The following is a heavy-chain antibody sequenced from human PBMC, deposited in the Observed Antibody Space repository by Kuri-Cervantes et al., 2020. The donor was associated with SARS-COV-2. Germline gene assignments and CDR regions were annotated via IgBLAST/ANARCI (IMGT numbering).Heavy chain of an antibody. D-gene: IGHD3-22*01. CDR3: ARRHYYDSSGPSIALNWFDP. J-gene: IGHJ5*02. CDR1: GGSISSSYYY. Sequence: GSLRLSCTVSGGSISSSYYYWAWIRQPPGKGLEWIGSIYYSGSTYYNPSLKSRVTISVDTSKNQFSLKLSSVTAADTAVYYCARRHYYDSSGPSIALNWFDPWGQGTLVTGSS. V-gene: IGHV4-39*01. CDR2: IYYSGST.